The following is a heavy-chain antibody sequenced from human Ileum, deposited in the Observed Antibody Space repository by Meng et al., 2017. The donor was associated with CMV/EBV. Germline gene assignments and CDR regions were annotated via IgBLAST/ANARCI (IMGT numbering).Heavy chain of an antibody. V-gene: IGHV3-74*03. J-gene: IGHJ5*02. D-gene: IGHD1-14*01. CDR3: ARGARPDNPVWLDP. CDR1: GFSISGYW. CDR2: INNDGDMS. Sequence: GESLKISCEASGFSISGYWMHWVRQAPGRGLEWIARINNDGDMSTYVGSVKGRFTVSRDNAKNMVHLQMSSLGVEDTAVYYCARGARPDNPVWLDPWGQGTQVTLSS.